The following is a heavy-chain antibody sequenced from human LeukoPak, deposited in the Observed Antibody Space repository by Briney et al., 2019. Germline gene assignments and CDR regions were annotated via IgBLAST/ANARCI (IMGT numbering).Heavy chain of an antibody. Sequence: SQTLSLTCAVSGGSISSGGYSWSWIRQPPGKGLEWIGYIYHSGSTYYNPSLKSRVTMSVDTSKNQFSLKLSSVTAADTAVYYCARDEPATSYYFDYWGQGTLVTVSS. CDR3: ARDEPATSYYFDY. V-gene: IGHV4-30-2*01. J-gene: IGHJ4*02. CDR2: IYHSGST. CDR1: GGSISSGGYS. D-gene: IGHD2-2*01.